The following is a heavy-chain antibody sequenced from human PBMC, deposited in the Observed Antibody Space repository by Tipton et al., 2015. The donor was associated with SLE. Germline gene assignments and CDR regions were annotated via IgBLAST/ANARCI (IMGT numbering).Heavy chain of an antibody. CDR1: GGSLSGNY. D-gene: IGHD6-6*01. CDR2: IRYDGSNK. V-gene: IGHV3-30*02. CDR3: AKDLYSSSFDY. J-gene: IGHJ4*02. Sequence: TLSLTCAVYGGSLSGNYWSWIRQPPGKGLEWVAFIRYDGSNKYYADSVKGRFTISRDNSKNTLYLQMNSLRAEDTAVYYCAKDLYSSSFDYWGQGTLVTVSS.